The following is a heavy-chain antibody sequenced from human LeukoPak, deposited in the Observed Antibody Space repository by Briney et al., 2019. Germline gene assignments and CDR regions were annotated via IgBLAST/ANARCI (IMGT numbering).Heavy chain of an antibody. V-gene: IGHV4-38-2*02. D-gene: IGHD1-26*01. Sequence: PSETLSLTCTVSGYSISSGYYWGWIRQPPGGGLEWIGSMSHSGSSFYNPSLKSRVTIILDTSKNQFSLRLTSVTAADTAVYYCARDRAGATSFDYWSQGSLVTVSS. CDR2: MSHSGSS. J-gene: IGHJ4*02. CDR1: GYSISSGYY. CDR3: ARDRAGATSFDY.